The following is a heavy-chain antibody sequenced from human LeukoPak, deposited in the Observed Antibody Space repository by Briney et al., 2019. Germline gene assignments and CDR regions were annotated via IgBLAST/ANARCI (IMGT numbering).Heavy chain of an antibody. Sequence: SQTLSLTCTVSGGSISSGGYYWSWIRQHPGKGLDWIGYIYYSGSTYYNPSLKSRVTISVDTSKNQFSLKLSSVTAADTAVYYCARGGTDCSSTSCSVDGWGQGTLVTVSS. J-gene: IGHJ4*02. V-gene: IGHV4-31*03. CDR1: GGSISSGGYY. D-gene: IGHD2-2*01. CDR3: ARGGTDCSSTSCSVDG. CDR2: IYYSGST.